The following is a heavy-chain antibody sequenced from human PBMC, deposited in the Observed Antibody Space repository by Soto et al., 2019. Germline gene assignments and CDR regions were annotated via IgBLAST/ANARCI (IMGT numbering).Heavy chain of an antibody. CDR2: ISAYNGNT. J-gene: IGHJ6*02. CDR1: GYTFTSYG. V-gene: IGHV1-18*04. CDR3: ARPSTRGIAVAYGMDV. D-gene: IGHD6-19*01. Sequence: ASVKVSCKASGYTFTSYGISWVRQAPGQGLEWMGWISAYNGNTNYAQKLQGRVTMTTDTSTSTAYMELRSLRSDDTAVYYCARPSTRGIAVAYGMDVWGQGPTVTVYS.